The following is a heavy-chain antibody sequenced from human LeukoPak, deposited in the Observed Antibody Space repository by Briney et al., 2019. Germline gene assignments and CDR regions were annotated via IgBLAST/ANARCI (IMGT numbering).Heavy chain of an antibody. V-gene: IGHV1-69*01. D-gene: IGHD3-10*01. J-gene: IGHJ4*02. CDR3: ASGYYYGSGSSDY. CDR1: GGTFSSYA. Sequence: SVKVSCKASGGTFSSYAISWVRQAPGQGLEWRGGIIPIFGTANYAQKFQGRVTITADESTSTAYMELSSLRSEDTAVYYCASGYYYGSGSSDYWGQGTLVTVSS. CDR2: IIPIFGTA.